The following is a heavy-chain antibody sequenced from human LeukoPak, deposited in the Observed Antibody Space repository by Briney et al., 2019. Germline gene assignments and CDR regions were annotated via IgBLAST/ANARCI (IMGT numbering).Heavy chain of an antibody. J-gene: IGHJ4*02. CDR1: GFTFSSYA. D-gene: IGHD4-23*01. CDR2: ISGSGGSI. Sequence: GGSLRLSCAASGFTFSSYAMSWVRQAPGKGREWVSAISGSGGSIYYADSVKGRFTISRDNSKNTLYLQMNSLRAEDTAVYYCAKLLSPSTVVTPLDYWGQGILVTVSS. V-gene: IGHV3-23*01. CDR3: AKLLSPSTVVTPLDY.